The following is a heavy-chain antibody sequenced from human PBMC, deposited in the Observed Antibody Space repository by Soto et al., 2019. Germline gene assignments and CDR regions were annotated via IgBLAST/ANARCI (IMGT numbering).Heavy chain of an antibody. CDR3: AREGRRSFRFREYNYGMDV. CDR1: GDSISDYY. V-gene: IGHV4-59*01. J-gene: IGHJ6*02. CDR2: IYYSGST. D-gene: IGHD6-6*01. Sequence: PSETLSLTCTVSGDSISDYYWSWIREPRGNGLEWIGYIYYSGSTNYNPSLKSRVTISVDRSKNQFSLKLSSVTAADTAVYYCAREGRRSFRFREYNYGMDVWGQGTTVTVSS.